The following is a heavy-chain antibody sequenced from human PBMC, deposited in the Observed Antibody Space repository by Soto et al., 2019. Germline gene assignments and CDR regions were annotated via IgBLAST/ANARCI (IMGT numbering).Heavy chain of an antibody. J-gene: IGHJ6*02. V-gene: IGHV1-8*01. CDR2: MNPNSGNT. CDR3: ARGLGYYDFWSGYSCYYYYYGMDV. D-gene: IGHD3-3*01. Sequence: GASVKVSCKASGYTFTSYDINWVRQATGQGLEWMGWMNPNSGNTGYAQKFQGRVTMTRNTSISTAYMELSSLRSEDTAVYYCARGLGYYDFWSGYSCYYYYYGMDVWGQGTTVTVSS. CDR1: GYTFTSYD.